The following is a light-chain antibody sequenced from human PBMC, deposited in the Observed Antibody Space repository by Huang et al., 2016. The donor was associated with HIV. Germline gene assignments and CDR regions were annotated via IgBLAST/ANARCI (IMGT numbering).Light chain of an antibody. V-gene: IGKV3-11*01. CDR2: DTS. Sequence: EIVLTQSPATLSLSPGERATLSCRASQSVSSYLAWFQQKPGQAPRLLIYDTSNRATGIPARFGGSGSGTDFTLTISSLEPEDFAVYYCQQRGSRPPTFGQGTKVEIK. CDR1: QSVSSY. CDR3: QQRGSRPPT. J-gene: IGKJ1*01.